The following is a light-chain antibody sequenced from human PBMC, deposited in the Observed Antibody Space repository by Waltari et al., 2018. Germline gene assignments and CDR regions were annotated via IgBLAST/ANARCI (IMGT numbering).Light chain of an antibody. V-gene: IGLV3-21*01. CDR3: QVWDSDSDHVV. CDR1: QIGSKS. Sequence: SYLLTPPPPVSVAPGETARATGGGNQIGSKSGHWYQQEPGQAPILVIYYNNDRPSGIPERFSGSNSGNTATLTISRVDAGDEADYYCQVWDSDSDHVVFGGGTKLAVL. J-gene: IGLJ2*01. CDR2: YNN.